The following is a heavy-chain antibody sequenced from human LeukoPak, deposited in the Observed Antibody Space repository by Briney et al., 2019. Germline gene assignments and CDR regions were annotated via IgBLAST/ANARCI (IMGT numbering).Heavy chain of an antibody. Sequence: PGGSLRLSCAASGFTFSSYAMSWVRQAPRKGLEWVSAISGSGGSTYYADSVKGRFTISRDNSKNTLYLQMNSLRAEDTAVYYCVKTITVVTHPLRYWGQGTLVTVSS. CDR1: GFTFSSYA. V-gene: IGHV3-23*01. D-gene: IGHD4-23*01. CDR2: ISGSGGST. CDR3: VKTITVVTHPLRY. J-gene: IGHJ4*02.